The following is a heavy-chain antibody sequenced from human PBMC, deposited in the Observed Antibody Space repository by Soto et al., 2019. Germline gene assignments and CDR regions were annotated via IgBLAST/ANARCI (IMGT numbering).Heavy chain of an antibody. Sequence: LSATLSLTCSFSGGSMSEYFWSWIRQSPGKGLEWIGYIYYLGSTDYNPSLKSRVTISVDTSKRQFSLRLTSATAADTAVYYCARDGYDGSGSPYPAYWGPGTQVTVSS. CDR1: GGSMSEYF. V-gene: IGHV4-59*01. CDR3: ARDGYDGSGSPYPAY. J-gene: IGHJ4*02. D-gene: IGHD3-10*01. CDR2: IYYLGST.